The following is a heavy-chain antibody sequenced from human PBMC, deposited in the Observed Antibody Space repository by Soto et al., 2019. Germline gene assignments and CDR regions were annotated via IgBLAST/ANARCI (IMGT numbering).Heavy chain of an antibody. CDR2: IYYSGST. Sequence: SETLSLTCTVSGGSVSSGRYYWSWIRQPPGKGLEWIGYIYYSGSTNYNPSLKSRVTISVDTSKNQFSLKLSSVTAADTAVYYCARGVLGIAASFDYWGQGTLVTVSS. CDR3: ARGVLGIAASFDY. CDR1: GGSVSSGRYY. V-gene: IGHV4-61*01. J-gene: IGHJ4*02. D-gene: IGHD6-13*01.